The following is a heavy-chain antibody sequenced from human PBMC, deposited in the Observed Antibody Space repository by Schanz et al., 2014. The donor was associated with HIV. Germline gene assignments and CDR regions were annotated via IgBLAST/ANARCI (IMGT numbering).Heavy chain of an antibody. D-gene: IGHD3-3*01. CDR1: GFTFITYG. CDR2: ISYDGSNK. J-gene: IGHJ4*02. CDR3: AKRIIFGVVFPANFDY. Sequence: QVQLVESGGGVVQPGRSLRLSCAASGFTFITYGMHWVRQAPGKGLEWVAGISYDGSNKYYADSVKGRFTISRDSFNNTLYLQMNSLRAEDTAVYYCAKRIIFGVVFPANFDYWGQGTLVTVSS. V-gene: IGHV3-30*18.